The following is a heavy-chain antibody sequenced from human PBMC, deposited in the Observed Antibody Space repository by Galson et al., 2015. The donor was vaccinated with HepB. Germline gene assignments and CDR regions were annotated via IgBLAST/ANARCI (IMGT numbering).Heavy chain of an antibody. V-gene: IGHV3-33*05. J-gene: IGHJ6*02. Sequence: SLRLSCAASGISLIEHTIYWVRQAPGKGLEWVAVISYDESNKLYADSVKGRSTISRDISKNTLYLQMNSLRVEDTALYFCARGGGLLTGYRRMDVWGQGTAVTVSS. CDR3: ARGGGLLTGYRRMDV. CDR1: GISLIEHT. CDR2: ISYDESNK. D-gene: IGHD3-9*01.